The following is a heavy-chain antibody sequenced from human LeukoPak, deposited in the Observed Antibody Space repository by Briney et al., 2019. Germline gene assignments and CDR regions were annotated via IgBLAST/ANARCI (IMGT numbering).Heavy chain of an antibody. Sequence: ASVKVSCKASGYTFTSYGISWVRQAPGQGLEWMGWISAYNGNTNYAQKLQGRVTMTTDTSTSTAYMELRSLRSDDTAVYYCARGVHVTIFGVAHYGMDVWGQGTTVTVSS. CDR3: ARGVHVTIFGVAHYGMDV. CDR1: GYTFTSYG. CDR2: ISAYNGNT. V-gene: IGHV1-18*01. D-gene: IGHD3-3*01. J-gene: IGHJ6*02.